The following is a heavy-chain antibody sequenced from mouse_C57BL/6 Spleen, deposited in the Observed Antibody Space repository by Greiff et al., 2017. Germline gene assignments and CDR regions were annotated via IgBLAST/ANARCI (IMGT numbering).Heavy chain of an antibody. CDR1: GFTFSDYG. CDR3: ARRAGWGYFDV. CDR2: ISSGSSTI. V-gene: IGHV5-17*01. Sequence: EVKLVESGGGLVKPGGSLKLSCAASGFTFSDYGMHWVRQAPEKGLEWVAYISSGSSTIYYADTVKGRFTISRDNAKNTLFLQMTSLGSEDTAMYYCARRAGWGYFDVWGTGTTVTVSS. J-gene: IGHJ1*03. D-gene: IGHD1-1*02.